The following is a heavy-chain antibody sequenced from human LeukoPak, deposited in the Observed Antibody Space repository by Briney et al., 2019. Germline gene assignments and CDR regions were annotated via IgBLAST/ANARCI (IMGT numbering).Heavy chain of an antibody. CDR3: ARDRIEGATSDFDY. CDR2: LYRGGNT. Sequence: RTGGSLRLSCAASGFTFSSYAMSWVRQAPGKGLEWVSVLYRGGNTYYADSVRGRFTISRDNSKNMVYLQMNSLTAEDTAVYYCARDRIEGATSDFDYWGQGTLVTVSS. V-gene: IGHV3-66*01. J-gene: IGHJ4*02. CDR1: GFTFSSYA. D-gene: IGHD2-21*01.